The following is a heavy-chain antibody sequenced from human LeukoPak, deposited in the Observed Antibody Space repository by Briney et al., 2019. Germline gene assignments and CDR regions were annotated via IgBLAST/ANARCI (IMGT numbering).Heavy chain of an antibody. Sequence: GGSLRLSCAASGFTFSSYAMSWVRQAPGKGLEWVSTISGSGDATYYADSVKGRFTTHRDNSKNTLYLQMNSLRAEDTAVYYCAKTGAYYDISPSPRFDPWGQGTLVTVSS. J-gene: IGHJ5*02. V-gene: IGHV3-23*01. CDR1: GFTFSSYA. CDR3: AKTGAYYDISPSPRFDP. D-gene: IGHD3-9*01. CDR2: ISGSGDAT.